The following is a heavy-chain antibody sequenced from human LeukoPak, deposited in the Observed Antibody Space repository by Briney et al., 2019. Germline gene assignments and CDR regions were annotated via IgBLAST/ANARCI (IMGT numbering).Heavy chain of an antibody. J-gene: IGHJ4*02. D-gene: IGHD3-9*01. V-gene: IGHV4-34*01. CDR1: GGSFSGYY. CDR2: INHSGST. Sequence: SETLSLTCAVYGGSFSGYYWSWIRQPPGKGLEWIGEINHSGSTNYNPSLKSRVTISVDTSKNQFSLKLSSVTAADTAVYYCARDLLWYYDILTGRQNRNYYFDYWGQGTLVTVSS. CDR3: ARDLLWYYDILTGRQNRNYYFDY.